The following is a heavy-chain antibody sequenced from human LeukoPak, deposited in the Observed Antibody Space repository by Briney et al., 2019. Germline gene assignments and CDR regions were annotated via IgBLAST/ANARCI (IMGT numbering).Heavy chain of an antibody. V-gene: IGHV1-58*02. CDR3: ATGSGRYSPDY. CDR1: GFTFTNFT. J-gene: IGHJ4*02. D-gene: IGHD6-19*01. CDR2: IVVGSGDT. Sequence: GTSVKVSCNASGFTFTNFTMHWVRQARGQTLEWIGWIVVGSGDTNYAQKFQERVTLTRDLSTSTAYMELRSLRSEDTSVYYCATGSGRYSPDYWGQGTLVTVSS.